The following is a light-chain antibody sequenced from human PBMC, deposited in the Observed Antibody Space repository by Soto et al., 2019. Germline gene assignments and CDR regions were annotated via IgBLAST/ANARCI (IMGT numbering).Light chain of an antibody. CDR2: STD. Sequence: QSVLTQPPSASGTPGQTVTISCSGTRSNIGRNVVNWYQQLPGTSPKLLIYSTDHRPSGVPDRFSGSKSGTSGSLAISGLQSADEADYYCAVWDDSLNGIVFGGGTKLTVL. J-gene: IGLJ2*01. V-gene: IGLV1-44*01. CDR3: AVWDDSLNGIV. CDR1: RSNIGRNV.